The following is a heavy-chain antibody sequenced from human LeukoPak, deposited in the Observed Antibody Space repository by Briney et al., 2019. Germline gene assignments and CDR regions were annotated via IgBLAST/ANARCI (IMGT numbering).Heavy chain of an antibody. J-gene: IGHJ4*02. D-gene: IGHD5-18*01. CDR2: IYVDGST. Sequence: GGSLRLSCAASGFTVSSNYMSWVRQAPGKGLEWVSVIYVDGSTYYADSVQGRFTISRDNSKNTLYLQMNSLTAEDTAVYYCARDFYSRQFDYWGQGALVTVSS. CDR1: GFTVSSNY. V-gene: IGHV3-53*01. CDR3: ARDFYSRQFDY.